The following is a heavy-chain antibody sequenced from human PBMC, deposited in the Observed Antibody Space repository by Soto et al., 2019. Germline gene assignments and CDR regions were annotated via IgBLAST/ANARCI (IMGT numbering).Heavy chain of an antibody. J-gene: IGHJ4*02. CDR2: IRQDGSDK. CDR3: ASPQQWLGQRGDFDY. Sequence: EVQLVESGGGLVQPGGSLRLSCAASGFTFSSYWMSWVRQAPGKGLEWVANIRQDGSDKYYVDSVKGRFTISRDNSKNLSYLQMNSLRVEDTAVYYCASPQQWLGQRGDFDYWGQGTLVTVSS. V-gene: IGHV3-7*05. D-gene: IGHD6-19*01. CDR1: GFTFSSYW.